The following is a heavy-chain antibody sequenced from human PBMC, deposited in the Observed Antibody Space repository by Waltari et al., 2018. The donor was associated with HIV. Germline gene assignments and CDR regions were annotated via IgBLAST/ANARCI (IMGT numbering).Heavy chain of an antibody. CDR3: ARHEAGGTRKAFDI. Sequence: QVQLQESGPGLVKPSETLSLICTVSTYSISSYYWSWIRQPPGKGLEWIGYIYYSGSTNYNPSLKSRGTISVDTSKSQLSLKLSSVTAADTAVYYCARHEAGGTRKAFDIWGQGTMVTVSS. CDR2: IYYSGST. V-gene: IGHV4-59*08. CDR1: TYSISSYY. D-gene: IGHD1-7*01. J-gene: IGHJ3*02.